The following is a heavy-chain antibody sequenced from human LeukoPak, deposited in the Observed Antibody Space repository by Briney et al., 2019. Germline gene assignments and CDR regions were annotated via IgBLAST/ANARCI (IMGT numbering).Heavy chain of an antibody. V-gene: IGHV4-34*01. J-gene: IGHJ3*02. CDR1: GGSFSGYY. D-gene: IGHD5-24*01. Sequence: SETLSLTCAVYGGSFSGYYWRWLRHPPGKGLEWIGEINHSGSTNYNPSLKSRVTISVDTSKDQFSLKLSSVAAADTAVYYCARRFWRWLQLDAFDIWGQGTMVTVSS. CDR3: ARRFWRWLQLDAFDI. CDR2: INHSGST.